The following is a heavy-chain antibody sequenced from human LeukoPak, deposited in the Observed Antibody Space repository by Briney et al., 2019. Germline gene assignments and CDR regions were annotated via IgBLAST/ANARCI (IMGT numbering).Heavy chain of an antibody. CDR2: IYHSGST. CDR1: GGSISSSSW. CDR3: ARARIDWLLVFDY. V-gene: IGHV4-4*02. Sequence: SGTLSLTCAVSGGSISSSSWWSWVRQPPGKGLEWIGEIYHSGSTNYNPSLKSRVTISADQSKNQFSLKLNSVTAADMAVYYCARARIDWLLVFDYWGQGTLVTVSS. J-gene: IGHJ4*02. D-gene: IGHD3-9*01.